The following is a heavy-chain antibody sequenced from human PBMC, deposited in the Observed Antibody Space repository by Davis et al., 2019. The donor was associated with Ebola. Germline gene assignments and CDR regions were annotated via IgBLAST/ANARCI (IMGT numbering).Heavy chain of an antibody. CDR3: ALHTGMLL. V-gene: IGHV1-8*02. CDR2: LIPNSGDT. J-gene: IGHJ4*02. D-gene: IGHD3-16*01. CDR1: GYTFTSYG. Sequence: ASVKVSCKASGYTFTSYGITWVRQAAGQGLEWMGRLIPNSGDTVYAQKFQGRVTVTRNTSITTAYLELSNLRSEDTAVYYCALHTGMLLWGQGTLVTVSS.